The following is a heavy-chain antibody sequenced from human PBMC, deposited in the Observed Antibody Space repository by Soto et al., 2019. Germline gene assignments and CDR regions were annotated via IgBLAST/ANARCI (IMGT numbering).Heavy chain of an antibody. CDR1: GGSISSISYY. CDR3: ARIRSYYYGMDV. Sequence: SETLSLTCTVSGGSISSISYYWGWIRQPPGKGLEWIGSIYYSGSTYYNPSLKSRVTISVDTSKNQFSLKLSSVTAADTAVYYCARIRSYYYGMDVWGQGTTVTVSS. D-gene: IGHD4-17*01. CDR2: IYYSGST. V-gene: IGHV4-39*01. J-gene: IGHJ6*02.